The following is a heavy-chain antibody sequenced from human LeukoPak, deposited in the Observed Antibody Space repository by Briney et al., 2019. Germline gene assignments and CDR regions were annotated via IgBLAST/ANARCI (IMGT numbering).Heavy chain of an antibody. CDR2: IGYDGSNT. J-gene: IGHJ4*02. CDR3: AKLGAAGRYYFDH. CDR1: GFTFDSYA. Sequence: PGGSLRLSCAASGFTFDSYALTWVRQAPGKGLEWVALIGYDGSNTYYADSVKGRFTISRDNSKNTLFLQMNSLRAEDTAMYYCAKLGAAGRYYFDHWGQGTLVTVSS. V-gene: IGHV3-30*02. D-gene: IGHD6-13*01.